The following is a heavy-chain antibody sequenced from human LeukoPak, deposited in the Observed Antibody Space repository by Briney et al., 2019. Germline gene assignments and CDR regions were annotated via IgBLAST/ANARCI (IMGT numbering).Heavy chain of an antibody. Sequence: PGGSLRLSCAASGFTLRCCGMHRVRQAPGKGLEGVAFVRTDGSDKYYADSVKGRFTISRDNSKNMMYLDMSSLRPEDAALYYCTKDGDDSFEHWGRGTLVTVSS. J-gene: IGHJ4*02. V-gene: IGHV3-30*02. CDR3: TKDGDDSFEH. CDR2: VRTDGSDK. CDR1: GFTLRCCG. D-gene: IGHD3-22*01.